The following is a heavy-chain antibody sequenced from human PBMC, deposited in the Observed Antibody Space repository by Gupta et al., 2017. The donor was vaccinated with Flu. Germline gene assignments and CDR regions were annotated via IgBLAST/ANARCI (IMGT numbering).Heavy chain of an antibody. CDR2: IHFSGSL. V-gene: IGHV4-59*01. Sequence: QVQLQESGPGLVKPSETLSLTCTVSGAYMSPYYWSWIRKSPGKGLEWLAYIHFSGSLNYNPSLKSRLIISVDTSKNQFSLKLDSVTAADTAVYYCARFGRCGDTNCAGFDFWGQGTLVTVSS. J-gene: IGHJ4*02. CDR3: ARFGRCGDTNCAGFDF. CDR1: GAYMSPYY. D-gene: IGHD7-27*01.